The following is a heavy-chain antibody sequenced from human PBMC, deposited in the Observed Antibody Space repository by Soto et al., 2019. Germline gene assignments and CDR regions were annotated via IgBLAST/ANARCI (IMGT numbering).Heavy chain of an antibody. CDR3: ARDLRIGRSYYGMDF. Sequence: SETLSLTCTVTGASVKNYFWSWIRQPPGKRLEWLGYVTYSGGTNYNPSVKSRVTISVDTSKNQFSLKLSSVTAADAALYYCARDLRIGRSYYGMDFWGQGTTVTVSS. V-gene: IGHV4-59*02. J-gene: IGHJ6*01. D-gene: IGHD2-15*01. CDR2: VTYSGGT. CDR1: GASVKNYF.